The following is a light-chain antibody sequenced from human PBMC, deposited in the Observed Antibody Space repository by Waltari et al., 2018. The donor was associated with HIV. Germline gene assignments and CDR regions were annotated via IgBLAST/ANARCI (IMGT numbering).Light chain of an antibody. J-gene: IGLJ3*02. CDR2: NNN. Sequence: QSVLTQPTSASGTPGQRVPISCSGRSSRTHINTVTWYQQRPGTAPKLLIYNNNQRPSGVPDRFSGSKSGTSTSLAISGLQSEDEADYFCAAWDDRLSVVFGGGTKLTVL. V-gene: IGLV1-44*01. CDR1: SSRTHINT. CDR3: AAWDDRLSVV.